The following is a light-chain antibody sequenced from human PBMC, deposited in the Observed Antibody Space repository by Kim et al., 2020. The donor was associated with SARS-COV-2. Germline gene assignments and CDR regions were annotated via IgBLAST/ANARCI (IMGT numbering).Light chain of an antibody. Sequence: GQQVTISCSGSSSNIGNNYVSWYQQFPGTAPKLLIYDNDKRPSGIPDRFSGSMSGTSATLGITGLQTGDEADYYCGTWDTSLSAWVFGGGTKVTVL. J-gene: IGLJ3*02. V-gene: IGLV1-51*01. CDR3: GTWDTSLSAWV. CDR2: DND. CDR1: SSNIGNNY.